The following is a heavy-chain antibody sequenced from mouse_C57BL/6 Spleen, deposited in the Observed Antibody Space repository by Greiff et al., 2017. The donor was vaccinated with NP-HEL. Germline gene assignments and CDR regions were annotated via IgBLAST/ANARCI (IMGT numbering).Heavy chain of an antibody. CDR3: ARRGIYWDFDV. J-gene: IGHJ1*03. V-gene: IGHV3-6*01. CDR2: ISYDGSN. CDR1: GYSITSGYY. Sequence: EVQRVESGPGLVKPSQSLSLTCSVTGYSITSGYYWNWIRQFPGNKLEWMGYISYDGSNNYNPSLKNRITITRDTSKNRFYLKLNSVTTEDTATYYCARRGIYWDFDVWGTGTTVTVSS.